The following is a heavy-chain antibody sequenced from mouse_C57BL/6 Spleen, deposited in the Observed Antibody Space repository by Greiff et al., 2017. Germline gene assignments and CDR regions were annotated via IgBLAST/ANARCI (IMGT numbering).Heavy chain of an antibody. J-gene: IGHJ4*01. Sequence: QVQLQQSGAELVRPGASVTLSCKASGYTFTDYEMHWVKQTPVHGLEWIGAIDPETGGTAYNQKFKGKAILTADKSSSTAYMELRSLTSEDSAVYYCTRKSFQEAMDYWGQGTSVTVSS. CDR2: IDPETGGT. CDR1: GYTFTDYE. V-gene: IGHV1-15*01. CDR3: TRKSFQEAMDY.